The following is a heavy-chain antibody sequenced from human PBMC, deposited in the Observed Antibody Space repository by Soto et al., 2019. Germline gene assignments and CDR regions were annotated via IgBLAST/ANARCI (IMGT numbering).Heavy chain of an antibody. CDR2: IYYSGST. CDR3: ASNSGYDQVPYY. J-gene: IGHJ4*02. CDR1: GGSISSSSYY. D-gene: IGHD5-12*01. Sequence: QLQLQESGPGLVKPSETLSLTCTVSGGSISSSSYYWGWIRQPPGKGLEWIGSIYYSGSTYYNPSLKSRVTMSVDTSKNQFSLKLSSVTAADTAVYYCASNSGYDQVPYYWGQGTLVTVSS. V-gene: IGHV4-39*01.